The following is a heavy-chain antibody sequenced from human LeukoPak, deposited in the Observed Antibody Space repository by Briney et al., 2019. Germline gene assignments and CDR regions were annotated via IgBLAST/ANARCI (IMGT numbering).Heavy chain of an antibody. Sequence: GGSLRLSCVASGFSLSSFWMNWVRQAPGKGLEWVGRIKSRIDGGTTDFAAPVKGRFTISRDDSKNMLYLQMNSLKNEDTAVYYCTTGWLDYWGQGSLVTVSS. CDR2: IKSRIDGGTT. J-gene: IGHJ4*02. D-gene: IGHD2-15*01. V-gene: IGHV3-15*07. CDR3: TTGWLDY. CDR1: GFSLSSFW.